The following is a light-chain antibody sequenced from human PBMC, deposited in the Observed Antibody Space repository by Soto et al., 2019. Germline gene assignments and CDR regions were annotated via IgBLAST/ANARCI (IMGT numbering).Light chain of an antibody. J-gene: IGKJ4*01. CDR2: AAS. V-gene: IGKV1-27*01. CDR3: QKYNHAPT. CDR1: PGISNY. Sequence: DIQMTQSPSSLSASVGDRVTITCRASPGISNYVAWYQQKPWKVPERRLYAASTFQSGVPSRVSGSGSGPDFSLTISSLQLEEVATEDCQKYNHAPTFGGGTKVEIK.